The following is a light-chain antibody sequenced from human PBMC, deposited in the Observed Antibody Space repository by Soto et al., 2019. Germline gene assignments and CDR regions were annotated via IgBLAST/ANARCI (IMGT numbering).Light chain of an antibody. CDR1: QSVSSN. CDR2: GVS. J-gene: IGKJ4*01. CDR3: QHYNNRPLT. V-gene: IGKV3-15*01. Sequence: EIVMTQSPATLSVSPGERATLSCRASQSVSSNLAWYQQKPGQAPRLLIYGVSTRATGIPARFSGSGSGTEFTLTISSLQSEDFAGYYCQHYNNRPLTFGGGTKVEIK.